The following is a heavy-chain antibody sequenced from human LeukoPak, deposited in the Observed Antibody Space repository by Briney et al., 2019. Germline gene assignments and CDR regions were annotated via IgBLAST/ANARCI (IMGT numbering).Heavy chain of an antibody. CDR1: GYTFTSQD. J-gene: IGHJ4*02. CDR3: ARGFTEAYSSSWYNELGAPHFDY. D-gene: IGHD6-13*01. CDR2: MNPNSGNT. V-gene: IGHV1-8*03. Sequence: ASVKVSCKASGYTFTSQDINWVRQASGRGLDWMGLMNPNSGNTGYAQKFQGRVTITRNTPIRTAYMELSSLSSEDSAVYYCARGFTEAYSSSWYNELGAPHFDYWGQGTLVTVSS.